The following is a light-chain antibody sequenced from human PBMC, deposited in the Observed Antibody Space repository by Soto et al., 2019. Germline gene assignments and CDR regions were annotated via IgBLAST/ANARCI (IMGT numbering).Light chain of an antibody. J-gene: IGKJ1*01. CDR1: QSVSSSY. CDR3: QQYVSSSWT. Sequence: EIELTQSPGTLSLSPGERATLSCRASQSVSSSYLAWYQHKPGQAPRLLIYGASSRATGIPDRFSGSGSGTDFTLTISRLEPEDFAVYYCQQYVSSSWTFGQGTKVDVK. V-gene: IGKV3-20*01. CDR2: GAS.